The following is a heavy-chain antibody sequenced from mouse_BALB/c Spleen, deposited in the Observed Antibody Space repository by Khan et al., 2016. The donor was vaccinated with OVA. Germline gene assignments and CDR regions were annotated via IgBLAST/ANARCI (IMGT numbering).Heavy chain of an antibody. J-gene: IGHJ4*01. D-gene: IGHD1-1*01. V-gene: IGHV1-84*02. CDR1: GYTFTDYY. Sequence: QVQLKQSGPELVKPGASVKISCKASGYTFTDYYINWVKQKPGQGLEWIGWIYPGSGNTKYNEKFKGKATLTVDTSSSTAYMQLSSLTSEDTAVCFCARESIYYYGSSVVYYVMDYWGQGTSVTVSS. CDR2: IYPGSGNT. CDR3: ARESIYYYGSSVVYYVMDY.